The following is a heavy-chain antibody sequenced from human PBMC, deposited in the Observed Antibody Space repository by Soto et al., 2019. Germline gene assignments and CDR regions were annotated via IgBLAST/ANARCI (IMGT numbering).Heavy chain of an antibody. Sequence: GGSLRLSCAASGFTFSSYAMHWVRQAPGKGLEWVAVISYDGSNKYYADSVKGRFTISRDNSKNTLYLQMNSLRAEDTAVYYCARDPAMGLSYYYGMDVWGQGTTVTVSS. CDR3: ARDPAMGLSYYYGMDV. V-gene: IGHV3-30-3*01. J-gene: IGHJ6*02. D-gene: IGHD5-18*01. CDR1: GFTFSSYA. CDR2: ISYDGSNK.